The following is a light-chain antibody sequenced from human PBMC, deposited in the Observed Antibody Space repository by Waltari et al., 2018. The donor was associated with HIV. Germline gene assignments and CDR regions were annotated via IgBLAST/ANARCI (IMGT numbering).Light chain of an antibody. J-gene: IGLJ3*02. CDR3: QSADSSGAYWV. V-gene: IGLV3-25*03. CDR1: AMPNQY. Sequence: SSELTQPPSVSVPPGQTARITCSGDAMPNQYAYWYQQKPGQSPILIIYKDTERPSGIPERFSGSTSGTTVTFTISGVQSEDEADYHCQSADSSGAYWVFGGGTRLTVL. CDR2: KDT.